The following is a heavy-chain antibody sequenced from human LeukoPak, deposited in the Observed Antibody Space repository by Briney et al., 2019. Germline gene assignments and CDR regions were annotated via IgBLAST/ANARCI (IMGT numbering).Heavy chain of an antibody. CDR2: MSSNNGNT. J-gene: IGHJ4*02. CDR1: GYPFTSYD. D-gene: IGHD7-27*01. V-gene: IGHV1-8*01. CDR3: ARGPPNWGMVGY. Sequence: GASVKVSCKASGYPFTSYDINWVRQATGQGLEWMGWMSSNNGNTGYAQKFQGRVTMTRDTSISTAYMELSSLRSEDTAVYYCARGPPNWGMVGYWGQGTLVTVSS.